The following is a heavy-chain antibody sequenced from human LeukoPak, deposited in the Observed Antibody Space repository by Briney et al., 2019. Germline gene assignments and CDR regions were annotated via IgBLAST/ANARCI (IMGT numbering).Heavy chain of an antibody. CDR1: GDSVSSNSAA. CDR3: TRDGMRVLDY. D-gene: IGHD1-1*01. CDR2: TYYRSKWYN. J-gene: IGHJ4*02. V-gene: IGHV6-1*01. Sequence: SQTLSLTCAISGDSVSSNSAAWHWIRQSPSRGLEWLGRTYYRSKWYNDYAVSVKSRIVINPDTSKNQFSLQLSSVTPEDTAVYYCTRDGMRVLDYWGQGILVTVSS.